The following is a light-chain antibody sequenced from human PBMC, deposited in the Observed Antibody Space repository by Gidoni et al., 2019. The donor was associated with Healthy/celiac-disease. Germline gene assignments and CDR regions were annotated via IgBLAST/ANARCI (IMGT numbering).Light chain of an antibody. CDR1: QSISSW. J-gene: IGKJ1*01. V-gene: IGKV1-5*03. CDR3: QQYNSYPWT. CDR2: KAS. Sequence: DIQMTQSPSTLSAAVGDRVTITCRASQSISSWWAWYQQKPGKAPKLLIYKASSLESGVPSRFSGSGSWTDFTLTISRLQPDDFATYYCQQYNSYPWTFGQGTKVEIK.